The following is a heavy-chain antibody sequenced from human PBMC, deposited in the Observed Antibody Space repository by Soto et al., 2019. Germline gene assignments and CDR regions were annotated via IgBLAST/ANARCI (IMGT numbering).Heavy chain of an antibody. CDR1: GFTFSSYW. Sequence: GGSLRLSCAASGFTFSSYWMSWVRQAPGKGLEWVANIKQDGSEKYYVDPVKGRFTISRDNAKNSLYLQMNSLRAEDTAVYYCARVISGVWFDPWGQGTLVTVSS. CDR3: ARVISGVWFDP. V-gene: IGHV3-7*03. CDR2: IKQDGSEK. D-gene: IGHD3-10*01. J-gene: IGHJ5*02.